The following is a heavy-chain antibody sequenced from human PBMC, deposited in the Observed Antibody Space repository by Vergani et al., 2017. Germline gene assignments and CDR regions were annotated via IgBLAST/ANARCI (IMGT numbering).Heavy chain of an antibody. Sequence: EVQLVESGGGLVKPGGSLRLSCAASGFTFSSYSMNWVRQAPGKGLEWVSSISSSSSYIYYADSVKGRFTISIDNAKNSLYLQMNSLRAEDTAVYYCARDWRAAMVRELYFDYWGQGTLVTVAS. CDR3: ARDWRAAMVRELYFDY. D-gene: IGHD5-18*01. V-gene: IGHV3-21*01. CDR2: ISSSSSYI. CDR1: GFTFSSYS. J-gene: IGHJ4*02.